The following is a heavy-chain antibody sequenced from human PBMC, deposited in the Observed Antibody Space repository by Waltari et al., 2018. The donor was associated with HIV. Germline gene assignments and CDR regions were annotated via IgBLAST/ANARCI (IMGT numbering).Heavy chain of an antibody. CDR3: ARVIVVVVAAHRGTSYYVDY. J-gene: IGHJ4*02. Sequence: QVQLVQSGAEVKKPGASVKVSCKASGYTFTSYGISWVRQAPGQGLEWMGWISAYNGNTNYAQKRQGRVTMTTDTSTSTAYMELRSLRSDDTAVYYCARVIVVVVAAHRGTSYYVDYWGQGTLVTVSS. V-gene: IGHV1-18*01. D-gene: IGHD2-15*01. CDR1: GYTFTSYG. CDR2: ISAYNGNT.